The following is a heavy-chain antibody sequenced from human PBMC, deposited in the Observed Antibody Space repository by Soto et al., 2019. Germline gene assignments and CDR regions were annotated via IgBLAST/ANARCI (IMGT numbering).Heavy chain of an antibody. CDR2: STDTEGDR. CDR3: ARGSRDCYPRSRMSDLGGRGT. V-gene: IGHV3-23*01. CDR1: GSTLRSRA. J-gene: IGHJ5*01. D-gene: IGHD2-21*01. Sequence: PDGSLRLSCVASGSTLRSRAISWVLQALGGGLEWVSTSTDTEGDRKYADSVRGRFTISKDNSKNTLYVQMSSLRAEYSAVYFCARGSRDCYPRSRMSDLGGRGTWG.